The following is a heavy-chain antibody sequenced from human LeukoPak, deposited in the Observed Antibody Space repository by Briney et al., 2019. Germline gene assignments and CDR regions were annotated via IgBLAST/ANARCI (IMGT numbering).Heavy chain of an antibody. CDR1: GFTVSSNY. Sequence: GGSLRLSCAASGFTVSSNYMSWVRQAPGKGLEWVSVMYSGGSTYYADSVKGRFTISRDNSKNTLYLQMNSLRAEDTAVYYCARGLIAVAGTPFDYWGQGTLVTVSS. D-gene: IGHD6-19*01. CDR2: MYSGGST. J-gene: IGHJ4*02. V-gene: IGHV3-53*01. CDR3: ARGLIAVAGTPFDY.